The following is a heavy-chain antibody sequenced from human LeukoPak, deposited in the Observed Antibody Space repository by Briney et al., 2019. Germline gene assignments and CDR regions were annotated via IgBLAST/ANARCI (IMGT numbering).Heavy chain of an antibody. Sequence: PGGSLRLSYAASGFTFSSYAMSWVRQAPGKGLEWVSAISGSGGSTYYADSVKGRFTISRDNSKNTLYLQMNSLRAEDTAVYYCAKVVGNLNSLYYFDYWGQGTLVTVSS. CDR1: GFTFSSYA. CDR2: ISGSGGST. CDR3: AKVVGNLNSLYYFDY. D-gene: IGHD1-26*01. J-gene: IGHJ4*02. V-gene: IGHV3-23*01.